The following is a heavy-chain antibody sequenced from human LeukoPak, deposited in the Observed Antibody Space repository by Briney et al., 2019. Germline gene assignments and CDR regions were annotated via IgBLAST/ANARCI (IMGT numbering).Heavy chain of an antibody. V-gene: IGHV1-69*13. Sequence: ASVKVSCKASGGTFSSYAISRVRQAPGQGLEWMGGIIPIFGTANYAQKFQGRVTITADESTSTAYMELSSLRSEDTAVYYCARGYSSSPPRWAFDYWGQGTLVTVSS. CDR2: IIPIFGTA. CDR1: GGTFSSYA. J-gene: IGHJ4*02. D-gene: IGHD6-13*01. CDR3: ARGYSSSPPRWAFDY.